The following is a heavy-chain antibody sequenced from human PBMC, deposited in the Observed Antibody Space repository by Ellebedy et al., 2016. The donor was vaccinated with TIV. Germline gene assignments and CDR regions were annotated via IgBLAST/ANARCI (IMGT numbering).Heavy chain of an antibody. D-gene: IGHD4-17*01. CDR1: GRTLSSSG. CDR2: ISAYNGNT. V-gene: IGHV1-18*01. J-gene: IGHJ3*02. Sequence: AASVKVSCKASGRTLSSSGFSWVRQAPGQGLEWMGWISAYNGNTNYAQKLQGRVTMTTDTSASTAYMEVSSLRSEDTAVYYCARSTTVTWAFDIWGQGTMVTVSS. CDR3: ARSTTVTWAFDI.